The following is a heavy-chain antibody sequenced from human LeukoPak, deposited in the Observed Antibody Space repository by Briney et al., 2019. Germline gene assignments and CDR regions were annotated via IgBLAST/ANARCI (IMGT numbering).Heavy chain of an antibody. Sequence: GGSLRLSCAASGFTFSSYAMHWVRQAPGKGLEYVSAISSNGGRTYYANSVKGRFTISRDNSKNTLYLQMGSLRAEDMAVYYCARGAVAGNPYYYYGMDVWGQGTTVTVSS. CDR1: GFTFSSYA. J-gene: IGHJ6*02. V-gene: IGHV3-64*01. CDR3: ARGAVAGNPYYYYGMDV. D-gene: IGHD6-19*01. CDR2: ISSNGGRT.